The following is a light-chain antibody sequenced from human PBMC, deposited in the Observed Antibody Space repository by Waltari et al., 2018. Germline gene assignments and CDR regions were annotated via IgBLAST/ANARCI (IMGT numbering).Light chain of an antibody. V-gene: IGLV2-23*02. CDR1: SSDIGSFNL. CDR2: EVS. Sequence: QSALTQTASVSGSPGQSITISCTGTSSDIGSFNLVSWYQQHQGNAPQLMISEVSQRPSGGSNRFSGSKSANTASLTISGRQAEDESDYYCCSYAGTIPVVFGTGTKVTVL. J-gene: IGLJ1*01. CDR3: CSYAGTIPVV.